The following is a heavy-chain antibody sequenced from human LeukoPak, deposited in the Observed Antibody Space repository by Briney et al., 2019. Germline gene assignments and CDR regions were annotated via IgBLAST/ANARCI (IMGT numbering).Heavy chain of an antibody. CDR2: FNPSSGVT. CDR1: GYTFNGYF. Sequence: ASVKLFCNTSGYTFNGYFIHWVRQAAGPGLEWMGRFNPSSGVTEYAQYFQGRVAMSRDTSISTASMELSWLTSDDTAVYYCARDLSSTPNGEFDYWGQGTLVTVSS. V-gene: IGHV1-2*06. D-gene: IGHD7-27*01. J-gene: IGHJ4*02. CDR3: ARDLSSTPNGEFDY.